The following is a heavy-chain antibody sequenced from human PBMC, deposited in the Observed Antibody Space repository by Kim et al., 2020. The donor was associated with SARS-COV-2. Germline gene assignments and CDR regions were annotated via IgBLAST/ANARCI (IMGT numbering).Heavy chain of an antibody. Sequence: NSGSIGYADSVKGRFTISRDNAKNSLYLQMNSLRAEDTALYYCAKDIGQIWGQGTMVTVSS. J-gene: IGHJ3*02. CDR3: AKDIGQI. CDR2: NSGSI. V-gene: IGHV3-9*01.